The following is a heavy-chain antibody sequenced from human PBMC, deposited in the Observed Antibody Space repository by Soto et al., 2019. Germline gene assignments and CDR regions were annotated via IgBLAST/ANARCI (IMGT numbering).Heavy chain of an antibody. V-gene: IGHV1-69*01. Sequence: QVQLVQSGAEVKKPGSSVKVSCKASGGTFSSYAISWVRQAPGQGLEWMGGIIPIFGTANYAQKFQGRVTITADESTRKAQLELRNLGSGDKAVYYCARDRLAARPDFDAFDIWGQGTMVTVSS. CDR3: ARDRLAARPDFDAFDI. CDR1: GGTFSSYA. CDR2: IIPIFGTA. J-gene: IGHJ3*02. D-gene: IGHD6-6*01.